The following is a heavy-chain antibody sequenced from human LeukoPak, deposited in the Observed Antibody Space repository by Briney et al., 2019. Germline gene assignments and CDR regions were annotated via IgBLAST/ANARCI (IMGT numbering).Heavy chain of an antibody. V-gene: IGHV7-4-1*02. D-gene: IGHD3-10*01. CDR2: INTNTGNP. Sequence: ASVKVSCKASGYTFTSYAMNWVRQAPGQGLEWMGWINTNTGNPTYAQGFTGRFVFSLDTSVSTAYLQISSLKAEDTAVYYCASFNPPYYYGSGSYYNPFDYWGQGTLVTVSS. CDR1: GYTFTSYA. CDR3: ASFNPPYYYGSGSYYNPFDY. J-gene: IGHJ4*02.